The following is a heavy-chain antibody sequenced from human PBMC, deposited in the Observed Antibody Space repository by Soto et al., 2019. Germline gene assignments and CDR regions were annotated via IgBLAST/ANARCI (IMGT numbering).Heavy chain of an antibody. CDR2: INHYGST. CDR1: GGSFSSYY. J-gene: IGHJ5*02. Sequence: QVQLQQWGAGLLKPSETLSLTCAVYGGSFSSYYWSWIRQPPGKGLEWIGQINHYGSTDYNPSLKSRVTISVGTSKNHISMRLTSATATAPALYYCASHCSSTSCYYTFEPWGQITRVTVSS. V-gene: IGHV4-34*01. D-gene: IGHD2-2*01. CDR3: ASHCSSTSCYYTFEP.